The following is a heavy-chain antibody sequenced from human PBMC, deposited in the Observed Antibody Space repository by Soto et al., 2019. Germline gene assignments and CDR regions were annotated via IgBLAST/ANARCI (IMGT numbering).Heavy chain of an antibody. J-gene: IGHJ6*02. CDR3: AGSRAPIFGVFPVGSHYDYGMVV. CDR1: GYTFTSYG. V-gene: IGHV1-18*01. Sequence: QVQLVQSGAEVKKPGASVKVSCKASGYTFTSYGISWVRQAPGQGLEWMGWISAYNGNTNYAQKLQGRVTMTTDTSTCTAYMELRSLRSDDTALYYCAGSRAPIFGVFPVGSHYDYGMVVWGQGNKVTVSS. D-gene: IGHD3-3*01. CDR2: ISAYNGNT.